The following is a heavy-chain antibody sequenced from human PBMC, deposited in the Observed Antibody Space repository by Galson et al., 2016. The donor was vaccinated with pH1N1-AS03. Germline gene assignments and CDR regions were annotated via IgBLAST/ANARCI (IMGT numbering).Heavy chain of an antibody. CDR2: IYTSGST. Sequence: SETLSLTCTVSGGSISSYYWSWIRQPAGKGLEWIGRIYTSGSTIYNPSLMSRVTVSVDTSMNQLSLKLTSVTAADTAVYYCARTALSIPGTREWYFDLWGRGSLVTVSS. J-gene: IGHJ2*01. CDR1: GGSISSYY. D-gene: IGHD1-26*01. V-gene: IGHV4-4*07. CDR3: ARTALSIPGTREWYFDL.